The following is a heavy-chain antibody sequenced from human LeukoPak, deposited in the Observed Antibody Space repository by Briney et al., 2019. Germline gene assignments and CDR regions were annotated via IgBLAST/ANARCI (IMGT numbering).Heavy chain of an antibody. J-gene: IGHJ6*03. D-gene: IGHD3-10*01. CDR1: GGSFSGYY. CDR2: INHSGST. Sequence: SGTLSLTCAVYGGSFSGYYWSWIRQPPGKGLEWIGEINHSGSTNYNPSLKSRVTISVDTSKNQFSLKLSSVTAADTAVFYCARRATTSRFTLVRNNPVRFYYYYMDVWGKGTTVTISS. CDR3: ARRATTSRFTLVRNNPVRFYYYYMDV. V-gene: IGHV4-34*01.